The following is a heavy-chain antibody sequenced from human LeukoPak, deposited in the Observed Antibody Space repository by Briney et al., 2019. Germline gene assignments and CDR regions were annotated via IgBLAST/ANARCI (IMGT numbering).Heavy chain of an antibody. J-gene: IGHJ3*02. V-gene: IGHV1-2*02. CDR2: LNPNSGDT. CDR1: RSTLTAKY. D-gene: IGHD5-24*01. Sequence: SVTVSCKASRSTLTAKYIHWVRQAPGQGLEWMGWLNPNSGDTDYGQKFQVRVSTTRGTSISTAYLGVFTLRSDDPAVYFRAMELSRGVYNYGNDSFDIWGQGTMVTVSS. CDR3: AMELSRGVYNYGNDSFDI.